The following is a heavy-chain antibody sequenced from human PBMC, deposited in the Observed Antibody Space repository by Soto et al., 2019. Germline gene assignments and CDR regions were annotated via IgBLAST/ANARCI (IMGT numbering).Heavy chain of an antibody. CDR3: ARGAEYYDFWSGYYPDY. CDR2: ISSSSSTI. Sequence: EVQLVESGGGLVQPGGSLRLSCAASGFTFSSYSMNWVRQAPGKGLEWVSYISSSSSTIYYADSVKGRFTISRDNAKNSLYLQMNSLRDEDTAVYYCARGAEYYDFWSGYYPDYRGQGTLVTVSS. J-gene: IGHJ4*02. CDR1: GFTFSSYS. D-gene: IGHD3-3*01. V-gene: IGHV3-48*02.